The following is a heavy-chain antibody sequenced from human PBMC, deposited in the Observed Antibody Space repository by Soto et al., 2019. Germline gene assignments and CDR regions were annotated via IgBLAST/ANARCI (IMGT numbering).Heavy chain of an antibody. Sequence: ASVKVSCKASGYTFTGYYMHWVRQAPGQGLECMGWINPNSGGTNYAQKFQGRVTMTRDTSISTAYMELSRLRSDDTAVYYCARATASLGATPYYFDYWGQGTLVTVSS. J-gene: IGHJ4*02. CDR2: INPNSGGT. CDR1: GYTFTGYY. CDR3: ARATASLGATPYYFDY. V-gene: IGHV1-2*02. D-gene: IGHD1-26*01.